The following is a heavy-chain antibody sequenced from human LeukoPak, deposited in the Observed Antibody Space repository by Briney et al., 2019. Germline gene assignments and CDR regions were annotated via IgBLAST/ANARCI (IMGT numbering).Heavy chain of an antibody. V-gene: IGHV3-7*01. CDR1: GFTFSSYE. Sequence: GGSLRLSCAASGFTFSSYEMNWVRQAPGKGLEWVANIKQDGSEKYYVDSVKGRFTISRDNAKNSLYLQMNSLRAEDTAVYYCAREVSGVITGLDYWGQGTLVTVSS. D-gene: IGHD3-22*01. J-gene: IGHJ4*02. CDR3: AREVSGVITGLDY. CDR2: IKQDGSEK.